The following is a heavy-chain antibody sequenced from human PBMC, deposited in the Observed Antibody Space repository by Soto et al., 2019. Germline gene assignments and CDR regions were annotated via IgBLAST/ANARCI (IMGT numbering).Heavy chain of an antibody. CDR1: GYSFTSYW. D-gene: IGHD6-19*01. CDR2: IDPSDSYT. Sequence: GESLKISCKGSGYSFTSYWISWVRQMPGKGLEWMGRIDPSDSYTNYSPSFQGHVTISADKSISTAYLQWSSLKASDTAMYYCARRGSSGWYGGWFDPWGQGTLVTVPS. CDR3: ARRGSSGWYGGWFDP. V-gene: IGHV5-10-1*01. J-gene: IGHJ5*02.